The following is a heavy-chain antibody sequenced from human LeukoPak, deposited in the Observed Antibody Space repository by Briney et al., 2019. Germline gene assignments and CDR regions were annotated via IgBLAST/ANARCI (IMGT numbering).Heavy chain of an antibody. CDR2: ISSSSSYI. Sequence: GGSLRLSCAASGFTFSSYSMNWVRQAPGKGLEWVSSISSSSSYIYYADSVKGRFTISRDNAKNSLYLQMNSLRAEDTALYYCARELYDFWSGYPRGAFDIWGQGTMVTVSS. J-gene: IGHJ3*02. CDR3: ARELYDFWSGYPRGAFDI. D-gene: IGHD3-3*01. CDR1: GFTFSSYS. V-gene: IGHV3-21*01.